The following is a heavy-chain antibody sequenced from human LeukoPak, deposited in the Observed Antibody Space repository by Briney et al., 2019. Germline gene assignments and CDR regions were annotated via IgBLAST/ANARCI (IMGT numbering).Heavy chain of an antibody. D-gene: IGHD3-3*01. CDR3: AGTPYDFWSGYSYYYYYMDV. CDR2: IYYSGST. CDR1: GGSISSYY. J-gene: IGHJ6*03. Sequence: SETLSLTCTVSGGSISSYYWSWIRQPPGKGLEWIGYIYYSGSTNYNPSLKSRVTISVDTSKNQFSLKLSSVTAADTAVYYCAGTPYDFWSGYSYYYYYMDVWGKGTTVTVSS. V-gene: IGHV4-59*01.